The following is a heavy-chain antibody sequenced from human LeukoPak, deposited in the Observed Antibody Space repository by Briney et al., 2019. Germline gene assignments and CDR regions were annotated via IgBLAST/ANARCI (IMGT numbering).Heavy chain of an antibody. CDR2: IIAYNANT. D-gene: IGHD2-2*01. CDR1: GYTFTIYA. J-gene: IGHJ6*02. V-gene: IGHV1-18*01. CDR3: ARDRYPFIVVVPAEYYGMDV. Sequence: SGNLSCKASGYTFTIYAISWVRQPPGQVLEWIGWIIAYNANTNYAKKRQGRVTMTTDTSTSTAYMELRSLRSDDTAVYYCARDRYPFIVVVPAEYYGMDVWGQGTTVTVSS.